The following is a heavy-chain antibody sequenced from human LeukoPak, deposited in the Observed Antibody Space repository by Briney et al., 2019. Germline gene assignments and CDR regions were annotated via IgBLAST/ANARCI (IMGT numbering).Heavy chain of an antibody. CDR2: VYYSGST. D-gene: IGHD1-1*01. V-gene: IGHV4-39*07. CDR3: ARGGTALEDAFDI. Sequence: SETLSLTCTVSGGSISSSPYYWGWIRQPPGKGLEWIGSVYYSGSTSYNPPLKSRVTISVDTSKNQFSLKLSSVTAADTAVYYCARGGTALEDAFDIWGQGTMVTVSS. CDR1: GGSISSSPYY. J-gene: IGHJ3*02.